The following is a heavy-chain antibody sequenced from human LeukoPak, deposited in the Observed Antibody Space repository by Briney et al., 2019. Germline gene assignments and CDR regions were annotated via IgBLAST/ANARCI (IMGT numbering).Heavy chain of an antibody. CDR2: IHYSGST. CDR1: GGSISSYY. J-gene: IGHJ4*02. V-gene: IGHV4-59*08. CDR3: ARHATTYYYDSSGYYQVYFDY. Sequence: SETLSLTCTVSGGSISSYYWSWIRQPPGKGLEWIGYIHYSGSTNYNPSLKSRVTISVDTSKKQFSLKLSSVTAADTAVYYCARHATTYYYDSSGYYQVYFDYWGQGTPVTVSS. D-gene: IGHD3-22*01.